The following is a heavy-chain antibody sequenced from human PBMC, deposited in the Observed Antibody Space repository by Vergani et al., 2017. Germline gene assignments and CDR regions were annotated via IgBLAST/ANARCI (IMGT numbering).Heavy chain of an antibody. CDR3: AIPGQGYCSSTSCYTPYYYYYMDV. V-gene: IGHV1-18*04. D-gene: IGHD2-2*02. CDR2: ISAYNGNT. J-gene: IGHJ6*03. CDR1: GYTFTSYG. Sequence: QVQLVPSGAEVKKPGASVKVSCKASGYTFTSYGISWVRQAPGQGLEWMGWISAYNGNTNYAQKLQGRVTMTTDTSTSTAYMELRSLRSDDTAVYYCAIPGQGYCSSTSCYTPYYYYYMDVWGKGTTVTVSS.